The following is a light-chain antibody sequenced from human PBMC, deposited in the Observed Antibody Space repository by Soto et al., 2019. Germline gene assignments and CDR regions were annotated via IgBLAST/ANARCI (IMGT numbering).Light chain of an antibody. CDR1: SSDDGGYNY. CDR2: DVS. CDR3: TEFTSRHTYG. Sequence: QSALTQPASVSGSPGQSITISCTGTSSDDGGYNYVSWYQQHPDKAPRLMIYDVSNRPSGVSDRFSGSKSGDTASLPISGLQAEDEADYYCTEFTSRHTYGFGTGTKRTVL. J-gene: IGLJ1*01. V-gene: IGLV2-14*03.